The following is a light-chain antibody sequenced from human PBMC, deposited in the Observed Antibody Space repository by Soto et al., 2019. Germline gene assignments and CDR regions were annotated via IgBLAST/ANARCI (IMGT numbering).Light chain of an antibody. CDR2: GAS. Sequence: IVLTHSPATLSVSPGERATLCFMSSQSVSSNLAWYQHKPGQAPRLLIYGASTRATGIPARFSGSGSGTEFTLTISGLQSEDFAVYYCQQYNNLPPLTFGGVSKVAI. CDR1: QSVSSN. CDR3: QQYNNLPPLT. J-gene: IGKJ4*01. V-gene: IGKV3-15*01.